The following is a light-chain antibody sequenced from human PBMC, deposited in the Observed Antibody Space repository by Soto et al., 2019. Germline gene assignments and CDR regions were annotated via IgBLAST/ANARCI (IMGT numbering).Light chain of an antibody. CDR1: QSVSSTY. CDR3: QQYGGSRWT. Sequence: EIVLTQSPGTLSLSPGERATLSCRASQSVSSTYLAWYQQKPGQAPRLLIYGASNRATGIPDRFSGSGSGTDCNLTSSRLEPEDFAVYYCQQYGGSRWTFGQGTRVDI. V-gene: IGKV3-20*01. CDR2: GAS. J-gene: IGKJ1*01.